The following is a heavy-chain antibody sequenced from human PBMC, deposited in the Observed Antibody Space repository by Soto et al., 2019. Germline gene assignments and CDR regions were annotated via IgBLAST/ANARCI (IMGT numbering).Heavy chain of an antibody. D-gene: IGHD3-9*01. Sequence: SETLSLTCTVSGGSISSGDYYWSWIRQPPGKGLEWIGYIYYSGSTYYNPSLKSRVTISVDTSKNHFSLKLSSVTAADTAVYYCARGGPHLLRYFDWSPFDYWGQGTLVTVSS. V-gene: IGHV4-30-4*01. CDR1: GGSISSGDYY. J-gene: IGHJ4*02. CDR3: ARGGPHLLRYFDWSPFDY. CDR2: IYYSGST.